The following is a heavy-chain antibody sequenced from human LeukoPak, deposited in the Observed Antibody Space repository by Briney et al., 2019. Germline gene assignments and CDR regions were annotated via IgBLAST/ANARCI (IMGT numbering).Heavy chain of an antibody. D-gene: IGHD3-22*01. J-gene: IGHJ3*02. CDR2: ISYDGSNK. V-gene: IGHV3-30*01. Sequence: PGRSLRLSCAASGFTFSSYALHWVRQAPGQGLEWVAVISYDGSNKYYADSVKGRFTISRDNSKNTLYLQMNSLRAEDTAVYYCARGLYYYDSSGHDAFDIWGQGTMVTVSS. CDR3: ARGLYYYDSSGHDAFDI. CDR1: GFTFSSYA.